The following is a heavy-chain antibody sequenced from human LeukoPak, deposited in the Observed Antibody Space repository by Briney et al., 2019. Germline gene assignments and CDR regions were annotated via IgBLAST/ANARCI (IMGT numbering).Heavy chain of an antibody. CDR2: INHSGGT. J-gene: IGHJ6*02. Sequence: PSETLSLTCAVYGGSFSGYYWSWIRQPPGKGLEWIGEINHSGGTNYNPSLKSRVTISVDTSKNQFSLKLSSVTAADTAVYYCARGGYCSSTSCYRSYYYGMDVWGQGTTVTVSS. D-gene: IGHD2-2*02. CDR3: ARGGYCSSTSCYRSYYYGMDV. CDR1: GGSFSGYY. V-gene: IGHV4-34*01.